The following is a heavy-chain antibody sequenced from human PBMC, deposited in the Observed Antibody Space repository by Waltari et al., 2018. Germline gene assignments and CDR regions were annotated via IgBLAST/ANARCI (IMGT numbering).Heavy chain of an antibody. CDR2: IYYSGST. V-gene: IGHV4-39*07. D-gene: IGHD6-13*01. Sequence: QRHRRERGQGRGKPWETRSLTGTVPGGSTGRRSNNGGGTRQPPGKGLEWIGSIYYSGSTYYNPSLKSRVTISVDTSKNQFSLKLSSVTAADTAVYYCARDRAAAGPFDIWGQGTMVTVSS. J-gene: IGHJ3*02. CDR3: ARDRAAAGPFDI. CDR1: GGSTGRRSNN.